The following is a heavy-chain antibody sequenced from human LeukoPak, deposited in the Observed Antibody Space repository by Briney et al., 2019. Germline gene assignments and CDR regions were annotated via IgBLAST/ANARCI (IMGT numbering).Heavy chain of an antibody. Sequence: GGSLRLSCAASGFTFSNYNMNWVRQAPGKGLEGVSSISSSSSYIYYADSVKGRFTISRDNAKNSLYLQMNSLRAEDTAVYYCAREYDSSGYVDYWGQGTLVTVSS. CDR3: AREYDSSGYVDY. CDR2: ISSSSSYI. V-gene: IGHV3-21*01. J-gene: IGHJ4*02. CDR1: GFTFSNYN. D-gene: IGHD3-22*01.